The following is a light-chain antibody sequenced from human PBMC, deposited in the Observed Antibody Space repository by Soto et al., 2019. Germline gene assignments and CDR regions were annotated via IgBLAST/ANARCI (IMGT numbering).Light chain of an antibody. V-gene: IGLV1-40*01. J-gene: IGLJ2*01. CDR2: GNS. CDR3: QSYDSSLSGHVV. CDR1: SSNIGAGYD. Sequence: QLVLTQPPSVSGAPGQRVTISCTGSSSNIGAGYDVHWYQQLPRTAPKLLIYGNSNRPSGVPDRFSGSKSGTSASLAITGLQAEDEADYYCQSYDSSLSGHVVFGGGTKVTVL.